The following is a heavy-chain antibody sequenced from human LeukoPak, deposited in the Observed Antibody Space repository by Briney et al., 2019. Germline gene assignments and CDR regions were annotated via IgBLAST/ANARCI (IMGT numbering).Heavy chain of an antibody. J-gene: IGHJ5*02. D-gene: IGHD6-13*01. CDR2: IKEDRSET. Sequence: GGSLRLSCTGSGFTFSSHWMSWVRQAPGRGLEWVANIKEDRSETYYLDSVKGRFTISRDNAKNSVYLQMNSLRAEDTAVYYCARGKRYSSSWFYNRFDPWGQGTLVTVSS. CDR3: ARGKRYSSSWFYNRFDP. CDR1: GFTFSSHW. V-gene: IGHV3-7*01.